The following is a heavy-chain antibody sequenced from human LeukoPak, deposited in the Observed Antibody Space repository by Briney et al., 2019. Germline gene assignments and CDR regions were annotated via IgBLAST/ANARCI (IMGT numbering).Heavy chain of an antibody. CDR2: ISYDGSNK. CDR3: ARDFGFGTGFDY. V-gene: IGHV3-30-3*01. CDR1: GFTFSNYA. Sequence: TGGSLRLSCGASGFTFSNYATHWVRQAPGKGLEWVSVISYDGSNKYYADSVKGRFTISRDNSKNTLYLQMNSLRPEDTAVYYCARDFGFGTGFDYWGQGTLVTVSS. J-gene: IGHJ4*02. D-gene: IGHD3-10*01.